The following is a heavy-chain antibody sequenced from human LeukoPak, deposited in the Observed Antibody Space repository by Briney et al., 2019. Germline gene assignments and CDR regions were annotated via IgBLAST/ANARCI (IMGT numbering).Heavy chain of an antibody. CDR2: IYYSGST. V-gene: IGHV4-59*01. D-gene: IGHD6-13*01. CDR1: GGSIHSYY. J-gene: IGHJ1*01. Sequence: SETLSLTCSVSGGSIHSYYWSWIRQPPGKGLEWIGYIYYSGSTNYNPSLKSRVTISVDTSKDQFSLNLSSVTAADTAVYYCERVEIAASGVEYFQHWGQGTLVTVSS. CDR3: ERVEIAASGVEYFQH.